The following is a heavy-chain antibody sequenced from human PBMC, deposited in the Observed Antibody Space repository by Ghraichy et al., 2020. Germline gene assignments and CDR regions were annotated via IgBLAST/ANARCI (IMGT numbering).Heavy chain of an antibody. CDR1: GFTFSNAW. J-gene: IGHJ6*02. Sequence: LSLTCAASGFTFSNAWMSWVRQAPGKGLEWVGRIKSKTDGGTTDYAAPVKGRFTISRDDSKNTLYLQMNSLKTEDTAVYYCTTERYYDFWSGYSPVLPYGMDVWGQGTTVTVSS. CDR2: IKSKTDGGTT. CDR3: TTERYYDFWSGYSPVLPYGMDV. D-gene: IGHD3-3*01. V-gene: IGHV3-15*01.